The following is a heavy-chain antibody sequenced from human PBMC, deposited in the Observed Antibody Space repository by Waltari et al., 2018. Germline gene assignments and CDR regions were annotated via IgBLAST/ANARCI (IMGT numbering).Heavy chain of an antibody. CDR2: IGLGGGPV. J-gene: IGHJ5*01. CDR3: ARGSAAGIAS. D-gene: IGHD6-13*01. CDR1: GFHFSCFS. Sequence: EVQLVESGGGLVQPGGSLRLSCAASGFHFSCFSLHWVRQGPGKGLEWISYIGLGGGPVHYADSVKGRFTIFRDNDKNSLYLEMNSLRAEDTGLYYCARGSAAGIASWGQGTLVTVSS. V-gene: IGHV3-48*01.